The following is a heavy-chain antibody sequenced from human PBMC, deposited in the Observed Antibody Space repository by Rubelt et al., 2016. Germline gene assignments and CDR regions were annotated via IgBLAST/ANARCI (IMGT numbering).Heavy chain of an antibody. CDR1: GFTFSSYA. CDR2: ISGRGGST. J-gene: IGHJ6*02. V-gene: IGHV3-23*04. CDR3: ARAGYSYGDYYYYGMDV. Sequence: EVQLVESGGGLVQPGGSLKLSCATSGFTFSSYAMTWVRQAPGKGLEWVSAISGRGGSTYYADSVKGRFTVSRDNSKNKLYLQMNSLRAEDTAVYYCARAGYSYGDYYYYGMDVWGQGTTVTVSS. D-gene: IGHD5-18*01.